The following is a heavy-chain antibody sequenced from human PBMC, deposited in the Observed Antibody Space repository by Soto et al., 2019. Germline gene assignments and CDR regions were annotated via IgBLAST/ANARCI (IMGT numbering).Heavy chain of an antibody. CDR3: AREGNFWSGSGYYYYYGMDV. Sequence: SVKVSCKASGGTFGSYAISWVRQAPGQGLEWMGGIIPIFGTANYAQKFQGRVTITADESTSTAYMELSSLRSEDTAVYYCAREGNFWSGSGYYYYYGMDVWGQGTTVTVSS. CDR2: IIPIFGTA. J-gene: IGHJ6*02. V-gene: IGHV1-69*13. D-gene: IGHD3-3*01. CDR1: GGTFGSYA.